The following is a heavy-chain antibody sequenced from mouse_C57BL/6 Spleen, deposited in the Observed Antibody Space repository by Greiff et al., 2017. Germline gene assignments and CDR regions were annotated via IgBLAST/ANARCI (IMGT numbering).Heavy chain of an antibody. CDR2: SRNKANDYTT. Sequence: EVNLVESGGGLVQSGRSLRLSCATSGFTFSDFYMEWVRQAPGKGLEWIAASRNKANDYTTEYSASVKGRFIVSRDTSQSILYLQMNALRAEDTAIYYCARDHGYSWGQGTSVTVSS. CDR1: GFTFSDFY. CDR3: ARDHGYS. J-gene: IGHJ4*01. D-gene: IGHD2-2*01. V-gene: IGHV7-1*01.